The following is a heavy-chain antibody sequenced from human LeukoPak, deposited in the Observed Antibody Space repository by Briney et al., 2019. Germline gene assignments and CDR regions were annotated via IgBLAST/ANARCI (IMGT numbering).Heavy chain of an antibody. V-gene: IGHV3-30*02. J-gene: IGHJ4*02. CDR2: IRYDGSSK. D-gene: IGHD6-13*01. Sequence: PGGSLRLSCAASGFTFCIYGMHWVRQAPGKGLEWVAFIRYDGSSKYYADSVKGRVTISRDKSKNTLYLQMNSLRVEDTAVYYFAKDRDYSSSWPRYYFDYWGQGTLVTVSS. CDR3: AKDRDYSSSWPRYYFDY. CDR1: GFTFCIYG.